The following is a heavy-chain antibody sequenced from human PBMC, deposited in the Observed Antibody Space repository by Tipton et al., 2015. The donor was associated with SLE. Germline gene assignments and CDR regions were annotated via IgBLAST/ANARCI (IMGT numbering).Heavy chain of an antibody. CDR2: ISGSGGST. CDR3: AKDLEWLRSYFDY. Sequence: SLRLSCAASGFTFSSYAMSWVRQAPGKGLEWVSAISGSGGSTYYADSVKGRFTISRDNSKNTLYLQMNSLRAEDTAVYYCAKDLEWLRSYFDYWGQGTLVTVSS. D-gene: IGHD5-12*01. J-gene: IGHJ4*02. V-gene: IGHV3-23*01. CDR1: GFTFSSYA.